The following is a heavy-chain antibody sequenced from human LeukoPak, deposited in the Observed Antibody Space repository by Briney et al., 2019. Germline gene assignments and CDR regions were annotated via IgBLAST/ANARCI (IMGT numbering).Heavy chain of an antibody. J-gene: IGHJ4*02. CDR3: VSFYETY. CDR2: IRYDGSNE. CDR1: GFTFSNYG. V-gene: IGHV3-30*02. D-gene: IGHD2/OR15-2a*01. Sequence: PGGSLRLSCAASGFTFSNYGMHWVRQAPGKGLAWVAVIRYDGSNEYYADSVKGRFTISRDNSKNTLYLQMNSLRAEDAAVYYCVSFYETYWGRGTLVTVSS.